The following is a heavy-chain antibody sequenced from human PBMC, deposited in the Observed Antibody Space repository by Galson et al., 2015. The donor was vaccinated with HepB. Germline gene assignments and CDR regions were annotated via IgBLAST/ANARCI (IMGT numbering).Heavy chain of an antibody. J-gene: IGHJ3*02. CDR1: GGSFSGYY. D-gene: IGHD3-22*01. Sequence: ETLSLTCAVYGGSFSGYYWSWIRQPPGKGLEWIGEINHSGSTNYNPSLKSRVTISVDTSKNQFSLKLSSVTAADTAVYYCARARRTYYYDSSGYSEVAFDIWGQGTMVTVSS. CDR3: ARARRTYYYDSSGYSEVAFDI. V-gene: IGHV4-34*01. CDR2: INHSGST.